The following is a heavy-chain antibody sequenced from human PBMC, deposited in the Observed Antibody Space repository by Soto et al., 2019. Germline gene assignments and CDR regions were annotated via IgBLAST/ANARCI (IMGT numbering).Heavy chain of an antibody. J-gene: IGHJ6*02. CDR1: GFTFSSNG. CDR2: IWSDGSNK. CDR3: ARDGSNKPGFYYGMDV. D-gene: IGHD6-13*01. Sequence: GGSLRLSCTASGFTFSSNGMHWVRQAPGKGLEWVAVIWSDGSNKYYADSVKGRFTIFRDNSKSTLYLQMNGLRAVDTAVYYCARDGSNKPGFYYGMDVWGQGTTVTVSS. V-gene: IGHV3-33*01.